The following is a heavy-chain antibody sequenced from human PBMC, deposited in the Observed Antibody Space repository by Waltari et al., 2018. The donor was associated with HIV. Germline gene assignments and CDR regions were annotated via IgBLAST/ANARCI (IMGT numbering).Heavy chain of an antibody. CDR1: GFPFNGFS. CDR3: ARMFPSDY. Sequence: EVQLVESGGGLVQPGGSLRLSCAATGFPFNGFSMNWVRQAPGKGLEWVSYISSSSSRIYYADSVKGRFTISRDNAKSSLYLQMNSLRDEDTAVYYCARMFPSDYWGQGTLVTVSS. CDR2: ISSSSSRI. V-gene: IGHV3-48*02. J-gene: IGHJ4*02. D-gene: IGHD3-10*02.